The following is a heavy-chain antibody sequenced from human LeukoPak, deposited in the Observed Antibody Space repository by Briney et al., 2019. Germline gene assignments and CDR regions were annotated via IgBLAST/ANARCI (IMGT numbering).Heavy chain of an antibody. V-gene: IGHV3-66*01. CDR2: IYGGGDT. Sequence: GGSLRLSCAASGFTVSGNYLSWVRQAPGKGLEWVSFIYGGGDTYYADAVRARFTISRDNSDNTLYLQLNSLRAEDTAVYYCVRGERFGDLGYWGQGTLVTVSS. J-gene: IGHJ4*02. CDR3: VRGERFGDLGY. CDR1: GFTVSGNY. D-gene: IGHD3-16*01.